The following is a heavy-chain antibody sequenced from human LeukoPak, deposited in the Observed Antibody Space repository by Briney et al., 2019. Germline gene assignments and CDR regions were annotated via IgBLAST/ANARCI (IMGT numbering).Heavy chain of an antibody. CDR3: ARGGSSSWYPNFDY. Sequence: GGSLRLSCAASGFTFSSYAMTGVRQAPGKGLEWVSIISGASGGSKYYADSVKGRFTISRDNSKNTLYLQMNSLRAEDTALYYCARGGSSSWYPNFDYWGQGTLVTVSS. CDR1: GFTFSSYA. D-gene: IGHD6-13*01. CDR2: ISGASGGSK. V-gene: IGHV3-23*01. J-gene: IGHJ4*02.